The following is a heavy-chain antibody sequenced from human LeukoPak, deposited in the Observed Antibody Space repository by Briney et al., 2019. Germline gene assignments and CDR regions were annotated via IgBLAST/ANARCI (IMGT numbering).Heavy chain of an antibody. CDR1: GYTFTSCY. Sequence: ASVKVSCKASGYTFTSCYMHWVRQAPGQGLEWMGTINPSGGSTSYAEKFQGRVTMTRDTSTSTVYMELSSLRSEDTAMYYCARDATWHYGSGSYNWFDPWGQGTLVTVSS. CDR3: ARDATWHYGSGSYNWFDP. J-gene: IGHJ5*02. D-gene: IGHD3-10*01. V-gene: IGHV1-46*01. CDR2: INPSGGST.